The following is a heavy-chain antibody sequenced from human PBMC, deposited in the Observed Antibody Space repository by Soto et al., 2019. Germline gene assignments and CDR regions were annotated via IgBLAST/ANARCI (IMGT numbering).Heavy chain of an antibody. J-gene: IGHJ6*02. CDR1: GYSFTSYW. V-gene: IGHV5-51*01. D-gene: IGHD3-3*01. CDR3: ARQKPYDFWSGYYYGMDV. Sequence: PGESLKISCKGSGYSFTSYWIGWVRQMPGKGLEWMGIIYPGDSDTRYSPSFQGKVTISADKSISTAYLQWSSLKASDTAMYYCARQKPYDFWSGYYYGMDVWGQGTTVTVSS. CDR2: IYPGDSDT.